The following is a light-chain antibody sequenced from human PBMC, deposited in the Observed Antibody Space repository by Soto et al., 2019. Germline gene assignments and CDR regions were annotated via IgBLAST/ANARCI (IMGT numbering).Light chain of an antibody. Sequence: DIQITQSPSSVSASVGDIVTITCRASQSISSRLAWYQQKPGKAPKLLIYDVSNLESGVPSRFSGSGSGTEFTLTISSMKPDDFATYYCQQYNNFWTFGHGTKVDI. V-gene: IGKV1-5*01. CDR3: QQYNNFWT. CDR2: DVS. CDR1: QSISSR. J-gene: IGKJ1*01.